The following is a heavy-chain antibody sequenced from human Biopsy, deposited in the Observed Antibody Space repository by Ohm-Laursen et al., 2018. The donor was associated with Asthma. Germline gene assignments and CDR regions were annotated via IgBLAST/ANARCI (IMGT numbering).Heavy chain of an antibody. J-gene: IGHJ4*02. D-gene: IGHD3-22*01. CDR1: GFTLSDYY. CDR2: INKSSSTI. Sequence: SLRLSCAASGFTLSDYYMTWVRQAPGKGLEWVSYINKSSSTIYYADSVKGRFTISRDNAKNSLYLQMNSLRAGDTAVYFCARLAYYDRSGTHYFDHWGQGNLVTVSS. V-gene: IGHV3-11*01. CDR3: ARLAYYDRSGTHYFDH.